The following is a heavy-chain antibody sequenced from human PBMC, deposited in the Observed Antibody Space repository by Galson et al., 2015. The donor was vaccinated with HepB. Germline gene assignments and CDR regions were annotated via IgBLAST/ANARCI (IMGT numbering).Heavy chain of an antibody. D-gene: IGHD3-10*01. CDR1: GFTFSSYG. V-gene: IGHV3-30*18. J-gene: IGHJ4*02. CDR3: AKGGGSGSSLDY. CDR2: ISYDGSNK. Sequence: SLRLSCAASGFTFSSYGMHWVRQAPGKGLEWVAVISYDGSNKYYADSVKGRFTISRDKSKNTLYLQMNSLRAEDTAVYYCAKGGGSGSSLDYWGQGTLVTVSS.